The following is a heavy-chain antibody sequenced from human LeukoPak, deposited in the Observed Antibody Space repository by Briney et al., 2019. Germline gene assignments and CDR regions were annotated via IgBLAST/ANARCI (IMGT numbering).Heavy chain of an antibody. D-gene: IGHD3-22*01. CDR1: GFTFSSYE. Sequence: GGSLRLSCAASGFTFSSYEMNWVRQAPGKGLEWVGRIKSKTDGGTTDYAAPVKGRFTISRDDSKNTLYLQMNSLKTEDTAVYYCTTDVPSGGYYDYWGQGTLVTVSS. V-gene: IGHV3-15*01. J-gene: IGHJ4*02. CDR3: TTDVPSGGYYDY. CDR2: IKSKTDGGTT.